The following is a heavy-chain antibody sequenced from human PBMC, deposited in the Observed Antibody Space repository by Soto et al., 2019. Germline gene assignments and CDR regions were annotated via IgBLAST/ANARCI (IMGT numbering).Heavy chain of an antibody. Sequence: SETLSLTCTVSGCSISSYYWSWIRQPPGRGLDWIGYIYYSVSANYNPSLKSRVTISVDTSKNQFSLKLNSVTAADTAVYYCARQSSSWKKYYYYYYGMDVWGQGTTVT. CDR1: GCSISSYY. CDR2: IYYSVSA. CDR3: ARQSSSWKKYYYYYYGMDV. J-gene: IGHJ6*02. D-gene: IGHD6-13*01. V-gene: IGHV4-59*01.